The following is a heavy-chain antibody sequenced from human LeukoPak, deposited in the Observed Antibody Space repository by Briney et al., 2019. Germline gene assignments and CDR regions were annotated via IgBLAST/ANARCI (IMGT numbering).Heavy chain of an antibody. D-gene: IGHD6-19*01. V-gene: IGHV3-21*01. CDR3: ARGIAVAGTDSYYYYGMDV. CDR1: GFTFSSYA. CDR2: ISSSSSYI. Sequence: TGGSLRLSCAASGFTFSSYAMHWVRQAPGKGLEWVSSISSSSSYIYYADSVKGRFTISRDNAKNSLYLQMNSLRAEDTAVYYCARGIAVAGTDSYYYYGMDVWGQGTTVTVSS. J-gene: IGHJ6*02.